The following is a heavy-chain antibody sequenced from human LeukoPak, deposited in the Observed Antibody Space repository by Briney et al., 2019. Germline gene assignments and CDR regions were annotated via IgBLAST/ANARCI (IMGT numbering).Heavy chain of an antibody. V-gene: IGHV3-30*18. D-gene: IGHD6-6*01. CDR1: GFTFSSYG. Sequence: GGSLRLSCAASGFTFSSYGMHWVRQAPGKGLEWVAVISYDGSNKYYADSVKGRFTISRDNSKNTLYLQMNSLRAEDTAVYYCAKDPEYSGSTPGGYFDYWGQGTLVTVSS. CDR3: AKDPEYSGSTPGGYFDY. J-gene: IGHJ4*02. CDR2: ISYDGSNK.